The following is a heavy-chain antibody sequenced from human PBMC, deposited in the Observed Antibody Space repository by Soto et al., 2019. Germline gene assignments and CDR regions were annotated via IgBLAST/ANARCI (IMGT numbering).Heavy chain of an antibody. D-gene: IGHD3-22*01. CDR1: KYIFTLYC. CDR3: ARNGPRVYYDISDYYYYGMDV. CDR2: RHPGDSET. Sequence: ITGQASKYIFTLYCSGWGRHIPGKGLEWIGIRHPGDSETRYSPTFQGQVTISADKSISTAYRQWSSLKAWETDIYYCARNGPRVYYDISDYYYYGMDVWGQGTTVTVSS. J-gene: IGHJ6*02. V-gene: IGHV5-51*01.